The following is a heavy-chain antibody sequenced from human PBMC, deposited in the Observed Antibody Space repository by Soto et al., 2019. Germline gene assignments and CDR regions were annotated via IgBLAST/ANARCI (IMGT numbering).Heavy chain of an antibody. D-gene: IGHD3-22*01. CDR2: IKSDGTST. CDR3: ATGGSGYYNY. V-gene: IGHV3-74*01. CDR1: GFTFSTYW. J-gene: IGHJ4*02. Sequence: EMQLVESGGGLVQPGGSLRLSCGASGFTFSTYWMAWVRQGPGKGLVWVSRIKSDGTSTSYADSMKGRFTISRDNAKNTLYLQMNSLRAEDTAVYYCATGGSGYYNYWGQGTLVTVSS.